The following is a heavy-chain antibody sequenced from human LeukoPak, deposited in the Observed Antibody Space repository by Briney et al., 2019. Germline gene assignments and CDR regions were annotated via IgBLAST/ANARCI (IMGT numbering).Heavy chain of an antibody. J-gene: IGHJ3*02. D-gene: IGHD6-13*01. V-gene: IGHV1-2*04. CDR3: ARRAGSSWFDAFDI. CDR1: GYTFTGYY. CDR2: ISPNSGGT. Sequence: ASVKVSCKASGYTFTGYYMHWVRQAPGQGLEWMGWISPNSGGTNYAQKFQGWVTMTRDTSISTAYMELSRLRSDDTAVYYCARRAGSSWFDAFDIWGQGTMVTVSS.